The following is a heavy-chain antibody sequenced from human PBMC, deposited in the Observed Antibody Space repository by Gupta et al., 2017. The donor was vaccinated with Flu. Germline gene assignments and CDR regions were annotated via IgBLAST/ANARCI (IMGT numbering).Heavy chain of an antibody. CDR3: AREPRSGGSGIYYFDY. Sequence: QVQLQQWGAGLLKPSETLSLTCAVYGGSFSGYYWSWIRQPPGKGLEWIGEINHSGSTNYNPSLKSRVTISVDTSKNQCSLKLSSVTAADTAVYYCAREPRSGGSGIYYFDYWGQGTLVTVPS. D-gene: IGHD6-25*01. CDR1: GGSFSGYY. V-gene: IGHV4-34*01. CDR2: INHSGST. J-gene: IGHJ4*02.